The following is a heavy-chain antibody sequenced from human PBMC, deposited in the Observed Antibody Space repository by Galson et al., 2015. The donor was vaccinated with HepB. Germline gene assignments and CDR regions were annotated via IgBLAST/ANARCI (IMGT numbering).Heavy chain of an antibody. J-gene: IGHJ5*02. Sequence: SLRLSCAASGFTFSGSAMHWVRQASGKGLEWVGRIRSKANGYATAYAASVKGRFTISRDDSKNTAYLQMNSLKTEDTAVYYCTRDLSITMISDSWGQGTLVTVSS. D-gene: IGHD3-22*01. V-gene: IGHV3-73*01. CDR3: TRDLSITMISDS. CDR1: GFTFSGSA. CDR2: IRSKANGYAT.